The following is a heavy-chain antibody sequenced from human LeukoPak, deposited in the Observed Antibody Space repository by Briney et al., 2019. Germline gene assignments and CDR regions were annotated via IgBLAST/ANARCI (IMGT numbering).Heavy chain of an antibody. J-gene: IGHJ3*02. Sequence: PGGSLRLSCAASGFTVSSNYMSWVRQAPGKGLEWVSVIYSGGSTYYADSVKGRFTISRDNSKNTLYLQMNSLRAEDTAVYYCARRANYDILTGPYPGAFDIWGQGTMVTVSS. D-gene: IGHD3-9*01. CDR1: GFTVSSNY. CDR2: IYSGGST. V-gene: IGHV3-53*01. CDR3: ARRANYDILTGPYPGAFDI.